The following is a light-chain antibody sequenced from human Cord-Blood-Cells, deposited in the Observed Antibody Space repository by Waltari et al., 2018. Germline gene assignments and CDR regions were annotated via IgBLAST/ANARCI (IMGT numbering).Light chain of an antibody. J-gene: IGKJ2*01. CDR3: QQYYSTPYT. Sequence: DIVMTQSPDSLAVSLGERATINCQSSQSVLYSSNNKNYLAWYQQKPGQPPKLLIYWASTRESGVPDRFSGSGSGTDFTLTISSLQAEDVVVYYCQQYYSTPYTFGQGTKLEIK. V-gene: IGKV4-1*01. CDR1: QSVLYSSNNKNY. CDR2: WAS.